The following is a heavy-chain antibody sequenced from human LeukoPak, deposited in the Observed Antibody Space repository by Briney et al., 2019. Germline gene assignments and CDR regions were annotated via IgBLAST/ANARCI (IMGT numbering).Heavy chain of an antibody. J-gene: IGHJ6*02. D-gene: IGHD1-26*01. V-gene: IGHV4-4*07. CDR2: IYTSGST. Sequence: SETLSLTCTVSGGSISSYYWSWIRQPAGKGLEWIGRIYTSGSTNYNPSLKSRVTMSVDTSKNQFSLKLSSVTAADTAVYYCARDSGSYWGHYYYGMDVWGQGTTVTVSS. CDR1: GGSISSYY. CDR3: ARDSGSYWGHYYYGMDV.